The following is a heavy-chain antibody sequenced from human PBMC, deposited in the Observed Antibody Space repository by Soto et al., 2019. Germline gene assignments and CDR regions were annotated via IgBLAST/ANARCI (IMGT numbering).Heavy chain of an antibody. V-gene: IGHV3-30-3*01. D-gene: IGHD3-9*01. CDR2: ISKDGNDE. J-gene: IGHJ4*02. CDR1: GFTFSTHA. CDR3: ATGGILTPGQRGLCDY. Sequence: LRLSCAVSGFTFSTHAMHWVRQAPGRGLEWVAGISKDGNDEFYADSVKGRFTISRDNSKNTLYLQIISLEPEDTAVYFCATGGILTPGQRGLCDYWGQGTLVTVSS.